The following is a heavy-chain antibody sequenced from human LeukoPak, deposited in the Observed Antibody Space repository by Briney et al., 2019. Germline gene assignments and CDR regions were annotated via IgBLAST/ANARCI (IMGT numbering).Heavy chain of an antibody. CDR3: ASRAHGGNSWAWYYYMDV. D-gene: IGHD4-23*01. CDR2: IIPIFGTA. J-gene: IGHJ6*03. CDR1: GGTFSSYA. V-gene: IGHV1-69*05. Sequence: SVKVSCKASGGTFSSYATSWVRQAPGQGLEWMGGIIPIFGTANYAQKFQGRVTITTDESTSTAYMELSSLRSEDTAVYYCASRAHGGNSWAWYYYMDVWGKGTTVTVSS.